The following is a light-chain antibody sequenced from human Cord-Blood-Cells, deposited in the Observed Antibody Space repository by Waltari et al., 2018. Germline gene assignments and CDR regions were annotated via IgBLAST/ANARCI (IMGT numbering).Light chain of an antibody. CDR2: DVS. V-gene: IGLV2-14*03. Sequence: QSALTQPASVSGSPGQSITISCTGPSSDVGGYNYFSWYQQHPCKAPKLMIYDVSNRPSVVSNRCTGSQAGNTASLTISGLQAEDEADYYCSSYTSSSTPYVFGTGTKVTVL. J-gene: IGLJ1*01. CDR3: SSYTSSSTPYV. CDR1: SSDVGGYNY.